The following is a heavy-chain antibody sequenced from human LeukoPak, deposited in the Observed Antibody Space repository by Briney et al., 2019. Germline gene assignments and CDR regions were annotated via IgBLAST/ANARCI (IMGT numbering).Heavy chain of an antibody. CDR3: AKGRYSSSWYGIGY. J-gene: IGHJ4*02. V-gene: IGHV3-23*01. CDR1: GFTFSSYA. Sequence: GGSLRLSCAASGFTFSSYAMSWVRQAPGKGLEWVSAISGSGGSTYYADSVKGRFTISRDNSKNTLYLQMNSLRAEDTAVYYCAKGRYSSSWYGIGYWGQGTLVTVSS. CDR2: ISGSGGST. D-gene: IGHD6-13*01.